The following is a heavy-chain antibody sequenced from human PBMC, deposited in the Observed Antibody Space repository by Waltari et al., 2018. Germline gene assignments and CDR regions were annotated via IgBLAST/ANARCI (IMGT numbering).Heavy chain of an antibody. D-gene: IGHD3-22*01. CDR3: AATVMIVDYYGMDV. V-gene: IGHV1-69*08. J-gene: IGHJ6*02. CDR2: IIPIFGTA. CDR1: GGPFSSYA. Sequence: QVQLVQSGAEVKQPGSSVKVSCKASGGPFSSYAISWVRRAPGQGLEWMGRIIPIFGTATYAQKFQGRVTITADKSTSTAYMELSSLRSEDTAVYYCAATVMIVDYYGMDVWGQGTTVTVSS.